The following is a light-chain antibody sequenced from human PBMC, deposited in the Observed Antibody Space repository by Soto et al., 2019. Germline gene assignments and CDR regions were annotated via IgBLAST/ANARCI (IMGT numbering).Light chain of an antibody. J-gene: IGLJ2*01. CDR2: DVI. V-gene: IGLV1-44*01. Sequence: QSVLTQPPSASGTPGQRVTISCSGSNSNIGSNTVNWYQQLPGTAPKLMIFDVINRPSGVSNRFSGSKSGNTASLTISGLQAEDGADYYCSSYTSSSTVVFGGGTKLTVL. CDR1: NSNIGSNT. CDR3: SSYTSSSTVV.